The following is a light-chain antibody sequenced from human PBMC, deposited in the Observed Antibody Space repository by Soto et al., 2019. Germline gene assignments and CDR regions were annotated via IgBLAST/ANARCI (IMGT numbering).Light chain of an antibody. J-gene: IGLJ3*02. V-gene: IGLV1-40*01. Sequence: QSVLTQPPSVSGAPGQRVTISCTGSSSNIGGTYDVHWYQQFPGTAPKLLIYGDNKRPSGVADRFSGSKSGTSASLAITGLQAEDEADYHCQSYDSSLSGWVFGGGTKLTVL. CDR3: QSYDSSLSGWV. CDR2: GDN. CDR1: SSNIGGTYD.